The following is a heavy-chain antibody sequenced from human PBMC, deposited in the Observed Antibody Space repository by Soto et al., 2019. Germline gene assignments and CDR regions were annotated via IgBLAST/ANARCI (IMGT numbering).Heavy chain of an antibody. CDR2: IKSKTDGGTT. D-gene: IGHD6-13*01. J-gene: IGHJ5*02. Sequence: GGSLRLSCAASGFTFSNAWMSWVRQAPGKGLEWVGRIKSKTDGGTTDYAAPVKGRFTISRDDSKNTLYLQMNSLKTEDTAVYYCTTDLRRLGYSSSWDWFDPWGQGTLVTVSS. CDR3: TTDLRRLGYSSSWDWFDP. CDR1: GFTFSNAW. V-gene: IGHV3-15*01.